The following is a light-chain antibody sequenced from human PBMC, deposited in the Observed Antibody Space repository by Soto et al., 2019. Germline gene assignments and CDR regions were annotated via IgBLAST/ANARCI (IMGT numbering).Light chain of an antibody. Sequence: EIVLTQSPGTLSLSPGERATLSCRASQSVSSSYLAWYQQKPGQAPRLLIFGASSRATGIPYRFSGSGSGTDFTLTISGLEPEDFAVYYCQQYGNSPRTFGQGTKVDI. J-gene: IGKJ1*01. V-gene: IGKV3-20*01. CDR3: QQYGNSPRT. CDR2: GAS. CDR1: QSVSSSY.